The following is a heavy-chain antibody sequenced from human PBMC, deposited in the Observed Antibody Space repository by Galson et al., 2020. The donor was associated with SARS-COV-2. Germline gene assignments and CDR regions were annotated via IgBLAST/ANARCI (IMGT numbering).Heavy chain of an antibody. D-gene: IGHD4-17*01. Sequence: ASVKVSCKASGYTFTSYEINWVRQAPGQGLEWMGWMNPHSGNTGYAQKFQGRVTMTRTTSISTAYMELNSLTSEDTAVYYCARSYDDFATWFDPWGQGTPVTVSS. J-gene: IGHJ5*02. V-gene: IGHV1-8*01. CDR2: MNPHSGNT. CDR3: ARSYDDFATWFDP. CDR1: GYTFTSYE.